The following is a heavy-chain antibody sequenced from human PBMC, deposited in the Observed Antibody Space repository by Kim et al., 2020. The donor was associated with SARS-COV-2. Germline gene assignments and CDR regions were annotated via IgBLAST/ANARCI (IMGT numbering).Heavy chain of an antibody. D-gene: IGHD1-26*01. CDR2: IYSGGST. CDR3: ASNIVGATKDDY. J-gene: IGHJ4*02. Sequence: GGSLRLSCAASGFTVSSNYMSWVRQAPGKGLEWVSVIYSGGSTYYADSVKGRFTISRDNSKNTLYLQMNSLRAEDTAVYYCASNIVGATKDDYWGQGTLVTVSS. CDR1: GFTVSSNY. V-gene: IGHV3-66*01.